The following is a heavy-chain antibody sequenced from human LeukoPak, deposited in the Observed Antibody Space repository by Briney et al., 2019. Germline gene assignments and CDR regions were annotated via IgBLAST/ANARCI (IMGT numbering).Heavy chain of an antibody. J-gene: IGHJ4*02. CDR2: IDERGSNS. Sequence: GGSLRLSCAASGFTFSDHWIHWVRQASGKGLVWVSRIDERGSNSMYADSVKGRFSISRDNAKNTVNLQMNSLRAEDTGVYYCVRDEALWRLDYWGQGTLVTVSS. D-gene: IGHD2-21*01. CDR1: GFTFSDHW. V-gene: IGHV3-74*03. CDR3: VRDEALWRLDY.